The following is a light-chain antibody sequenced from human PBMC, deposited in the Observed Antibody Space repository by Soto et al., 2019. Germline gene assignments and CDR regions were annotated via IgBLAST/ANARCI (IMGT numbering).Light chain of an antibody. CDR3: QQSGSSPLT. CDR2: GAS. V-gene: IGKV3-20*01. Sequence: EIVLTQSPGTLSLSPGERATLSCRASQSVSNNYLAWYQQKPGQAPRLIIYGASNRATGIPDRFSGSGSATDFTLTISRLEPEDFAVYFCQQSGSSPLTFGGGTKVEIK. J-gene: IGKJ4*01. CDR1: QSVSNNY.